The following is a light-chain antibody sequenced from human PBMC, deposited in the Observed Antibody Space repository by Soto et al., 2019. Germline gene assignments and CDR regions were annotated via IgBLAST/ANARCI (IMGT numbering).Light chain of an antibody. CDR3: CSHAGSSVV. V-gene: IGLV2-11*01. CDR2: DVY. CDR1: SSDVGRYSF. Sequence: PGQSVTISCTGTSSDVGRYSFVSWYQQHPGKAPKLILYDVYKRPSGVPDRFSGSKSGNTASLTISGLQAEDETDYYCCSHAGSSVVFGTGTKV. J-gene: IGLJ1*01.